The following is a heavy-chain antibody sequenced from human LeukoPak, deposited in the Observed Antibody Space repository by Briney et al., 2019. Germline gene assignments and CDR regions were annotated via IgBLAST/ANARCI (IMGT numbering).Heavy chain of an antibody. Sequence: SETLSLTCAVYGGSFSGYYWSWIRQPPGKGLEWIGEIYHSGSTNHNPSLKSRVTISVDKSKNQFSLKLSSVTAADTAVYYCARGRFEGGYNWFDPWGQGTLVTVSS. J-gene: IGHJ5*02. CDR2: IYHSGST. CDR3: ARGRFEGGYNWFDP. D-gene: IGHD3-16*01. V-gene: IGHV4-34*01. CDR1: GGSFSGYY.